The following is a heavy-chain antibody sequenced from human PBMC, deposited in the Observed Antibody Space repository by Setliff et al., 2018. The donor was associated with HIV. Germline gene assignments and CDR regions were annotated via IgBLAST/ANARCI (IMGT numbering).Heavy chain of an antibody. CDR3: ARGFEGFCSGGSCHWFDS. V-gene: IGHV4-34*01. CDR1: GGSFSDYY. J-gene: IGHJ5*01. CDR2: IDHRGRT. Sequence: LSLTCAVYGGSFSDYYWNWIRQTPGKGLEWLGEIDHRGRTNYNPSLKNRVTISRDTSKNQFSLRLSSTTVADTAVYYCARGFEGFCSGGSCHWFDSWGQGTLVTVSS. D-gene: IGHD2-15*01.